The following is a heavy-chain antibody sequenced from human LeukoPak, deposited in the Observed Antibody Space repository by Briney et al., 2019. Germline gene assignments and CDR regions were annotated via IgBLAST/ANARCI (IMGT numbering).Heavy chain of an antibody. Sequence: PGVSLRLSCAASGFTFSNYAMHWIRQAPGKGLEWVAVISYDGSIKYYADSLKGRFTISRDNSKNTLYLQMNSLRAEDTAVYYCARTLALYGSGSFFDFWGQGTLVTVSS. CDR3: ARTLALYGSGSFFDF. D-gene: IGHD3-10*01. J-gene: IGHJ4*02. V-gene: IGHV3-30-3*01. CDR1: GFTFSNYA. CDR2: ISYDGSIK.